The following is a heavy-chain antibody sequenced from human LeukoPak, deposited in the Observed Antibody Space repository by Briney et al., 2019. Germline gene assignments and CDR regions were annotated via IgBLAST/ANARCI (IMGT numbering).Heavy chain of an antibody. D-gene: IGHD2-8*01. Sequence: SETLSLTCTVSGGSISSYYWSWIRQPPGKGLEWIGYIYYSGSTNYNPSLKSRVTISVDTSKNQFSLKLSSVTAADTAVYYCARHPDCTNGVCYTSYYYYGMDVWGQGTTVTVSS. V-gene: IGHV4-59*08. CDR2: IYYSGST. CDR1: GGSISSYY. J-gene: IGHJ6*02. CDR3: ARHPDCTNGVCYTSYYYYGMDV.